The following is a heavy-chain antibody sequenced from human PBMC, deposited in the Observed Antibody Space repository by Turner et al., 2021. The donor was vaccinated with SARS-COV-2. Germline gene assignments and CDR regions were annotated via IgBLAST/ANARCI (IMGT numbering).Heavy chain of an antibody. D-gene: IGHD3-3*01. V-gene: IGHV4-39*01. CDR1: GGSISSSSYY. Sequence: QLQLQESGPGLVKPSETLSLTCTVSGGSISSSSYYWGWIRQPPGKGLEWIGSISYSGSTYYNPSLKSRVTISVDTSKNQFSLKLSSVTAADTAVYYCASPSVDFWSGSYYGMDVWGQGTTVTVSS. CDR3: ASPSVDFWSGSYYGMDV. J-gene: IGHJ6*02. CDR2: ISYSGST.